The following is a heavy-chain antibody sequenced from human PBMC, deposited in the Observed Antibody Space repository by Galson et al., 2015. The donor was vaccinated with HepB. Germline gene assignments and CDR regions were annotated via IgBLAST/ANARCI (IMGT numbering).Heavy chain of an antibody. V-gene: IGHV1-3*01. CDR1: EYSFTSYT. J-gene: IGHJ6*03. D-gene: IGHD6-19*01. CDR2: IDARNGNT. CDR3: TRGGYSSGWYPSGKYYYYHFMDV. Sequence: SVKVSCKASEYSFTSYTMHWVRQAPGQRLEWMGWIDARNGNTKYSQNFQGRVTITRDTSASVAYMELSSLTSEDTAVYYCTRGGYSSGWYPSGKYYYYHFMDVWGKGTTVTVFS.